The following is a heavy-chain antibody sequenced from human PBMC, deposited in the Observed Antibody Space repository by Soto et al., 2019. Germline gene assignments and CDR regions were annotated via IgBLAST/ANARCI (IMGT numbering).Heavy chain of an antibody. Sequence: GASVKVSCKASGYTFTSYGISWVRQAPGQGLKWMGWISAYNGNTNYAQKLQGRVTMTTDTSTSTAYMELRSLRSDDTAVYYCARDTELYYYYGMDVWGQGTTVTVSS. CDR3: ARDTELYYYYGMDV. D-gene: IGHD1-26*01. CDR2: ISAYNGNT. J-gene: IGHJ6*02. V-gene: IGHV1-18*01. CDR1: GYTFTSYG.